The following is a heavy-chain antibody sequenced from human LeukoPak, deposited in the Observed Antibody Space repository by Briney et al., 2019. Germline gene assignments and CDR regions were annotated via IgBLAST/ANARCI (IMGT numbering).Heavy chain of an antibody. CDR1: GGSISRYY. J-gene: IGHJ4*02. V-gene: IGHV4-59*01. CDR2: IYYSGST. CDR3: ARVRLVGATAFDY. Sequence: SETLSLTCTVSGGSISRYYWIWIRQPPGKGLEWIGYIYYSGSTNYNPSLKGRVTISVDTSKNQFSLKLSSVTAADTAVYYCARVRLVGATAFDYWGQGTLVTVSS. D-gene: IGHD1-26*01.